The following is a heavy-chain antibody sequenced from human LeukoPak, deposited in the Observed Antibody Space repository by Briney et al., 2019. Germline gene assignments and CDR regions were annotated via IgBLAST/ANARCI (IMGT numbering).Heavy chain of an antibody. Sequence: QPGGSLRLSCAASGFTFSSYAMSWVRQAPGKGLEWVSTISDSGDSTYYADSVKGRFTISRDTSKNTLYLQMNSLRAEDTAVYYCAKSYLGYCTNGVCYGYYFDYWGQGTLVIVSS. CDR2: ISDSGDST. D-gene: IGHD2-8*01. CDR1: GFTFSSYA. CDR3: AKSYLGYCTNGVCYGYYFDY. J-gene: IGHJ4*02. V-gene: IGHV3-23*01.